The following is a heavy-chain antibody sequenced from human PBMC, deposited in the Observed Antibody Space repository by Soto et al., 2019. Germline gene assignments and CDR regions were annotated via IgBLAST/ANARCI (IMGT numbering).Heavy chain of an antibody. J-gene: IGHJ5*02. CDR3: VRDGTKTLREWFDP. CDR2: IYATATT. CDR1: GASISGFY. Sequence: SETLSLTCTVSGASISGFYWSWIRKSAGKGLEWIGRIYATATTDYNPSLKSRVMMSVDTSKKQFSLKLRSVTAADTAVYYCVRDGTKTLREWFDPWGQGISVTVYS. D-gene: IGHD1-1*01. V-gene: IGHV4-4*07.